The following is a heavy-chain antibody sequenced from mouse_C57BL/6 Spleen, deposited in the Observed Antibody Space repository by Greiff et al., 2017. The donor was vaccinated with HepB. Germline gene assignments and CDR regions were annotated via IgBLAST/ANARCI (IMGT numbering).Heavy chain of an antibody. CDR3: ARRGGYYGSSYEYFDV. CDR1: GYTFTDYN. J-gene: IGHJ1*03. V-gene: IGHV1-18*01. CDR2: INPNNGGT. Sequence: DVKLQESGPELVKPGASVKIPCKASGYTFTDYNMDWVKQSHGKSLEWIGDINPNNGGTIYNQKFKGKATLTVDKSSSTAYMELRSLTSEDTAVYYCARRGGYYGSSYEYFDVWGTGTTVTVSS. D-gene: IGHD1-1*01.